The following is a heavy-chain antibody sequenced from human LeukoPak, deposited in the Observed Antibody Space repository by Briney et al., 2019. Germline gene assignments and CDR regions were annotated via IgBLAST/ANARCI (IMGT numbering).Heavy chain of an antibody. V-gene: IGHV3-7*03. CDR1: GFSFSDYW. CDR3: AKDTTRFDY. D-gene: IGHD1-14*01. CDR2: IKEDGTAK. J-gene: IGHJ4*02. Sequence: GGSLRLSCVASGFSFSDYWMSWVRQAPGKGLEWVANIKEDGTAKFYGDSAKGRFTVSRDNSKNTLYLQMNSLRAEDTAVYYCAKDTTRFDYWGQGTLVTVSS.